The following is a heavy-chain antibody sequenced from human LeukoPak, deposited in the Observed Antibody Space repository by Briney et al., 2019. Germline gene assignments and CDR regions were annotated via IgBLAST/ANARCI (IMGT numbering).Heavy chain of an antibody. V-gene: IGHV1-18*01. CDR1: GYTFYYYG. Sequence: ASVKVSCKASGYTFYYYGISWVRLAPGEGLEWMGWVSAYNGNTNYAQKLQGRVTMTTDTSTSTAYMELRSLRSDDTAVYYCVREENWFDPWGQGTLVTVSS. CDR3: VREENWFDP. CDR2: VSAYNGNT. J-gene: IGHJ5*02.